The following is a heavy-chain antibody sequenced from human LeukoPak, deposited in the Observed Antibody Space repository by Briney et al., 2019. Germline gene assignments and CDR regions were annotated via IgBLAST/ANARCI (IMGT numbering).Heavy chain of an antibody. Sequence: PGGSLRLSCAASGFTFSSYAMHWVRQAPGKGLEWVAVISYDGSNKYYADSVKGRFTISRDNSKNTLYLQMNSLRAEDTAVYYCARGLRSRTRPFGGVIPIYYFDYWGQGTLVTVSS. V-gene: IGHV3-30-3*01. CDR2: ISYDGSNK. CDR1: GFTFSSYA. J-gene: IGHJ4*02. CDR3: ARGLRSRTRPFGGVIPIYYFDY. D-gene: IGHD3-16*02.